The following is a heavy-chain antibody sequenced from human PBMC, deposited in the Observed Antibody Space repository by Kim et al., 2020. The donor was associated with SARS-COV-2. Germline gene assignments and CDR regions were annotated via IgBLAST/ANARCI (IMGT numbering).Heavy chain of an antibody. CDR3: AKPAYCSSTSCPDY. Sequence: DSVKGRFTISRDNSKNTLYLQMNSLRAEDTAVYYCAKPAYCSSTSCPDYWGQGTLVTVSS. D-gene: IGHD2-2*01. V-gene: IGHV3-23*01. J-gene: IGHJ4*02.